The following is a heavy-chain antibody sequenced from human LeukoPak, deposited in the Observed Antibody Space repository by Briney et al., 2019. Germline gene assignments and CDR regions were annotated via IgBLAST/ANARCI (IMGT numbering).Heavy chain of an antibody. CDR1: GFTFSSYA. D-gene: IGHD1-26*01. CDR2: ISGSGGST. CDR3: ARDPSTTLYYYYYMDV. Sequence: GGSLRLSCAASGFTFSSYAMSWVRQAPGKGLEWVSEISGSGGSTYYADSVKGRFTISRDNSKNTLYLQMNSLRAEDTAVYYCARDPSTTLYYYYYMDVWGKGTTVTVSS. V-gene: IGHV3-23*01. J-gene: IGHJ6*03.